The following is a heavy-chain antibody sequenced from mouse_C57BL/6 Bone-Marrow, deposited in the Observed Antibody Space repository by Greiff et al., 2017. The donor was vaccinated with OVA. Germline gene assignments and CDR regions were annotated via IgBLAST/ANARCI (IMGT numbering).Heavy chain of an antibody. Sequence: VQLQQPGTELVKPGASVKLSCKASGYTFTSYWMHWVQQRPGQGLEWIGNINPSNGGTNYNEKFKGKATLTVDKSSSTAYMQLSSLTSEDSAVYYCAVRGYFDVWGTGTTVTVSS. D-gene: IGHD1-1*01. V-gene: IGHV1-53*01. CDR2: INPSNGGT. CDR1: GYTFTSYW. CDR3: AVRGYFDV. J-gene: IGHJ1*03.